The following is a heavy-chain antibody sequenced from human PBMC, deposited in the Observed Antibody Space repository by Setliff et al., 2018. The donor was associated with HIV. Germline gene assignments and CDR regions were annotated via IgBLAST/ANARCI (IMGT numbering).Heavy chain of an antibody. CDR3: ARENYDILTGYYGYQYYYMDV. D-gene: IGHD3-9*01. J-gene: IGHJ6*03. CDR1: GFTFSSYS. V-gene: IGHV3-48*04. Sequence: GGSLRLSCAASGFTFSSYSMNWVRQEPGKGLEWVSYISSSGSTIYYADSMKGRFTISRDNAKNTLYLQMNSLRAEDTAVYYCARENYDILTGYYGYQYYYMDVWGKGTTVTVSS. CDR2: ISSSGSTI.